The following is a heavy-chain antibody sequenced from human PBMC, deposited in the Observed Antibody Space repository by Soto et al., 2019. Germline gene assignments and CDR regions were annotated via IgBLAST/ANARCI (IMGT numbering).Heavy chain of an antibody. CDR3: ARGSMVRGVIITSPFDY. J-gene: IGHJ4*02. V-gene: IGHV4-34*01. CDR1: GGSFSCYY. CDR2: INHSGST. Sequence: PSETLSLTCAVYGGSFSCYYWSWIRQPPGKGLEWIGEINHSGSTNYNPSLKSRVTISVDTSKNQFSLKLSSVTAADTAVYYCARGSMVRGVIITSPFDYWGQGTLVTVSS. D-gene: IGHD3-10*01.